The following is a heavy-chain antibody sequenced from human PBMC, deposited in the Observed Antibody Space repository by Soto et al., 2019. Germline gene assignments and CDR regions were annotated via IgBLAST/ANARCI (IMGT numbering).Heavy chain of an antibody. Sequence: QVPLVQSGAEVKKPGASVRVSCKGSGYSFTSYDVHWVRQAPGQGLEWMGWMNPNSGDTVYAQNFQGRVTMTSDTSMRTAYMELSSLKSEDTAVYYCTRVSFNMNLRFPFDSWGQGTLISVSS. J-gene: IGHJ4*02. CDR2: MNPNSGDT. CDR1: GYSFTSYD. V-gene: IGHV1-8*01. D-gene: IGHD4-17*01. CDR3: TRVSFNMNLRFPFDS.